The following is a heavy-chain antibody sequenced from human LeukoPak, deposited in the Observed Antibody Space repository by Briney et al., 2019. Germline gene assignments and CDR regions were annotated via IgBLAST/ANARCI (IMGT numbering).Heavy chain of an antibody. D-gene: IGHD3-22*01. J-gene: IGHJ4*02. CDR2: INPNSGGT. CDR1: GYTFTGYY. V-gene: IGHV1-2*06. CDR3: ASFYDSSGYYFS. Sequence: ASVKVSCKASGYTFTGYYMHWVRQAPGQGPEWMGRINPNSGGTNYAQKFQGRVTMTRDTSISTAYMELSGLRSDDTAVYYCASFYDSSGYYFSWGQGTLVTVSS.